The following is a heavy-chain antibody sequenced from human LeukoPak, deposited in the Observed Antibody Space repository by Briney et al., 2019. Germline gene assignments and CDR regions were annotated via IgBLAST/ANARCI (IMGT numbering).Heavy chain of an antibody. CDR3: AVGRDIRVAGPGGYFDY. Sequence: GGSLRLSCAASGFTFSDYHMNWIRQAPGEGLEWISYISPGGQTTYFADPVKGRVTLSRDNAKNSLSLQMNSLTADDTAVYFCAVGRDIRVAGPGGYFDYWAREPWSPSPQ. CDR1: GFTFSDYH. V-gene: IGHV3-11*01. CDR2: ISPGGQTT. D-gene: IGHD6-19*01. J-gene: IGHJ4*02.